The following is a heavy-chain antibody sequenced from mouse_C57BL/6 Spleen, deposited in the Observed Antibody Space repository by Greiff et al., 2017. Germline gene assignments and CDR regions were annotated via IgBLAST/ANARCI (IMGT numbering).Heavy chain of an antibody. Sequence: QVQLQQSGAELARPGASVKMSCKASGYTFTSYTMHWVKQRPGQGLEWIGYINPSSGYTKYNQKFKDKATLTADKSSSTAYMQLSSLTSEDSAVYYCARSTYGNYLFDDWGQGTTLTVSS. CDR3: ARSTYGNYLFDD. D-gene: IGHD2-1*01. J-gene: IGHJ2*01. CDR2: INPSSGYT. CDR1: GYTFTSYT. V-gene: IGHV1-4*01.